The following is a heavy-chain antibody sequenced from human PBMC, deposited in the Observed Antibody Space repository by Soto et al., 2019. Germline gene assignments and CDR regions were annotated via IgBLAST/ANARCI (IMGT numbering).Heavy chain of an antibody. CDR2: INHSGST. CDR1: GGSFSGYY. Sequence: SETLSLTCAVYGGSFSGYYWSWIRQPPGKGLEWIGEINHSGSTSYNPSLKSRVTISVDTSKNHFSLKLSSVTAADTAVYYCARGGRANWDSLTSWFDPWGQGTLVTVSS. J-gene: IGHJ5*02. V-gene: IGHV4-34*01. CDR3: ARGGRANWDSLTSWFDP. D-gene: IGHD7-27*01.